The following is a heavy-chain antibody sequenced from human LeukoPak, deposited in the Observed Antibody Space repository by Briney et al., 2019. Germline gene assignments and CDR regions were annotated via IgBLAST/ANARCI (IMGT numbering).Heavy chain of an antibody. D-gene: IGHD3-22*01. CDR1: GGSFSGYY. J-gene: IGHJ3*02. CDR3: ARGPPPLAVDLSGYYYPRRAFDI. V-gene: IGHV4-34*01. Sequence: SETLSLTCAVYGGSFSGYYWSWIRQPPGKGLEWIGEINHSGSTNYNPSLKSRVTISVDTSKNQSSLKLSSVTAADTAVYYCARGPPPLAVDLSGYYYPRRAFDIWGQGTMVTVSS. CDR2: INHSGST.